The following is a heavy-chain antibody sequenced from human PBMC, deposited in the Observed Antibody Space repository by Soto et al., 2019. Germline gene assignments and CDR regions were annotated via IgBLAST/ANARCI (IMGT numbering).Heavy chain of an antibody. D-gene: IGHD3-10*01. CDR1: RFTFSSYA. J-gene: IGHJ5*02. Sequence: GGSLRLSCAASRFTFSSYAMSWVRQAPGKGLEWVSAISGSGGSTYYADSVKGRFTISRDNSKNTLYLQMSNLRAEDTARYHCAKLGPYGSENYMFRYNWFDPWGQGTLVTVSS. CDR3: AKLGPYGSENYMFRYNWFDP. V-gene: IGHV3-23*01. CDR2: ISGSGGST.